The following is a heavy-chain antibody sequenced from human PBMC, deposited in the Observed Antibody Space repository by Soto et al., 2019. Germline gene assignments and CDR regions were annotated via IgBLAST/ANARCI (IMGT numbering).Heavy chain of an antibody. J-gene: IGHJ3*02. D-gene: IGHD2-2*01. Sequence: PSETLSLTCAVSSGSISSSNWWSWVRQPPGKGLEWIGEIYHSGSTNYNPSLKSRVTISVDKSKNQFSLKLSSVTAADTAVYYCARVRDIVVVPAAGDAFDIWGQGTMVTVSS. CDR3: ARVRDIVVVPAAGDAFDI. CDR1: SGSISSSNW. CDR2: IYHSGST. V-gene: IGHV4-4*02.